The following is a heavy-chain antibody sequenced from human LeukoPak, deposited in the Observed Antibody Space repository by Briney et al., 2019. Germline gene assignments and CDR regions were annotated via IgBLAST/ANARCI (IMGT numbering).Heavy chain of an antibody. Sequence: GSLRLSCAASGFTFSSYGMHWVRQAPGKGLEWVAVISYDGSNKYYADSVKGRFTISRDNSKNTLYLQMNSLRAEDTAVYYCAKDEAFLGVVVSERYFQHWGQGTLVTVSS. CDR3: AKDEAFLGVVVSERYFQH. V-gene: IGHV3-30*18. CDR2: ISYDGSNK. CDR1: GFTFSSYG. J-gene: IGHJ1*01. D-gene: IGHD3-22*01.